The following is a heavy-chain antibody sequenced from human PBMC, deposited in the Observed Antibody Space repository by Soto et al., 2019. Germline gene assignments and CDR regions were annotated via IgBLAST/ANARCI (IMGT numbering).Heavy chain of an antibody. D-gene: IGHD1-1*01. CDR3: ARINQLAPKRNAFDI. CDR2: IHYSGNT. J-gene: IGHJ3*02. Sequence: PSETLSLTCTVSGDSISSYFWTWIRQSPGKGLQWIGYIHYSGNTNYNPSLKSRVTMSVDTSKNQFSLRLTSVTAADTAVYYCARINQLAPKRNAFDIGGKGTMVTVSS. V-gene: IGHV4-59*01. CDR1: GDSISSYF.